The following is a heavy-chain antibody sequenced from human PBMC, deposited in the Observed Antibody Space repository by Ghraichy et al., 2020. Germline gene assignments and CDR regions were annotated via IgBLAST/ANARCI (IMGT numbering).Heavy chain of an antibody. CDR1: GFTVSSNY. Sequence: GESLRLSCAASGFTVSSNYMSWVRQAPGKGLEWVAIIYSGGSTYYADSVEGRFTISRDNSKNTVYLQMNSLRAEDTAVYYCARYVVDIDETTVVNRRYFDYWGQGTLVTVSS. CDR3: ARYVVDIDETTVVNRRYFDY. D-gene: IGHD4-23*01. V-gene: IGHV3-53*01. J-gene: IGHJ4*02. CDR2: IYSGGST.